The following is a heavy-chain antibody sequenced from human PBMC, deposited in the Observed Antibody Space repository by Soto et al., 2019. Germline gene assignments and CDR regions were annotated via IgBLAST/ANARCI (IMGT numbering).Heavy chain of an antibody. V-gene: IGHV4-30-2*01. D-gene: IGHD3-10*01. CDR3: ARDQDALWFGELYY. CDR2: VYHSGST. J-gene: IGHJ4*02. CDR1: GGSISSGGYS. Sequence: SETLSLTCAVSGGSISSGGYSWSWIRQPPGKGLEWIGYVYHSGSTYYNPSLKSRVTISVDRSKNQFSLKLSSVTAADTAVYYCARDQDALWFGELYYWGQGTLVTVSS.